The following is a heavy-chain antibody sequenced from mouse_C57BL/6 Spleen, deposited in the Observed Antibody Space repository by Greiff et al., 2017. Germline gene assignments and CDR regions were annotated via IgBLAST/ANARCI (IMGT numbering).Heavy chain of an antibody. Sequence: EVHLVESGGGLVKPGGSLKLSCAASGFTFSSYAMSWVRQTPEKRLEWVATISDGGSYTYYPDNVKGRFTISRDNAKNNLYLQMSHLKSEDTAMYYCARGGLRGWFAYWGQGTLVTVSA. CDR2: ISDGGSYT. CDR1: GFTFSSYA. V-gene: IGHV5-4*01. J-gene: IGHJ3*01. CDR3: ARGGLRGWFAY. D-gene: IGHD2-4*01.